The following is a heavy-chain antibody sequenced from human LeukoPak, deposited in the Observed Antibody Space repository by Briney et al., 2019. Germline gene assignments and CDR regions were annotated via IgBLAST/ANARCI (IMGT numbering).Heavy chain of an antibody. CDR2: IKQDGSEK. Sequence: PGGSLRLSCAASGFTFSSYWMSWVRQAPGKGLEWVANIKQDGSEKYYVDSVKGRFTISRDNAKNTLYLQMNSLRAEDTAVYYCARDSSDTIFAVAADYWGQGTLVTVSS. CDR3: ARDSSDTIFAVAADY. J-gene: IGHJ4*02. D-gene: IGHD3-3*01. CDR1: GFTFSSYW. V-gene: IGHV3-7*01.